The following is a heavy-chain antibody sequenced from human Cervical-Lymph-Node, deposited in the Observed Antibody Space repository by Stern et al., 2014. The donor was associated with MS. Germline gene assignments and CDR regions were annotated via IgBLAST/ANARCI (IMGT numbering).Heavy chain of an antibody. D-gene: IGHD5-18*01. J-gene: IGHJ4*02. Sequence: QMQLVQSGAEVKKPGASVKVSCTASGYTFTDYAISWVRQAPGQGLEWMAWISAYNGDTNYAQEVQSRVSLTTDTATSTAYMELRSLRSDDTAVYYCAVLSVDADFDYWGQGTLVTVSS. CDR3: AVLSVDADFDY. V-gene: IGHV1-18*01. CDR2: ISAYNGDT. CDR1: GYTFTDYA.